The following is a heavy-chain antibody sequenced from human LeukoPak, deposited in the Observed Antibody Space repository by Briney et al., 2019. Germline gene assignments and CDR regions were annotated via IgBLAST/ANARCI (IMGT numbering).Heavy chain of an antibody. CDR1: GGSIRSSSYY. Sequence: KPSETLSLTCTVSGGSIRSSSYYWGWIRQPPGKGLEWIGSIYYSGSTYYNASLKSRGTISVDTSKNQFSLKLNSVTAADTAVYFCARQVVAVAGTGYFDYWGQGTLVTVFS. D-gene: IGHD6-19*01. CDR3: ARQVVAVAGTGYFDY. V-gene: IGHV4-39*01. J-gene: IGHJ4*02. CDR2: IYYSGST.